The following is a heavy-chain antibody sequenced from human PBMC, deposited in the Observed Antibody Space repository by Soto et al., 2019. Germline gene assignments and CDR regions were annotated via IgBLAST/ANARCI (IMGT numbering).Heavy chain of an antibody. CDR1: GGSISSYY. CDR2: IYYSGST. Sequence: SETLSLTCTVSGGSISSYYWSWIRQPPGKGLEWIGYIYYSGSTNYNPSLKSRVTISVDTSKNQFSLKLSSVTAADTAVYYCARALGAYYYYMDVWGKGTTVTVSS. CDR3: ARALGAYYYYMDV. V-gene: IGHV4-59*01. J-gene: IGHJ6*03.